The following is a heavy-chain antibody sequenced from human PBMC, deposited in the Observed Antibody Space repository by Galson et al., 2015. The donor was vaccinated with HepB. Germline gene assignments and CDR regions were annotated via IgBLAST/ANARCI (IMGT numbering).Heavy chain of an antibody. CDR2: ISSYNGNA. CDR1: GYKFTNYG. Sequence: QSGAEVKKPGASVKVSCKASGYKFTNYGINWVRQAPGQGPEWMGWISSYNGNANYAQKFQGRVTMTTDTSTSTAYMELRSLRSDDTAVYYCARDHTVTTKNWFDPWGQGTLVTVSS. CDR3: ARDHTVTTKNWFDP. V-gene: IGHV1-18*01. J-gene: IGHJ5*02. D-gene: IGHD4-17*01.